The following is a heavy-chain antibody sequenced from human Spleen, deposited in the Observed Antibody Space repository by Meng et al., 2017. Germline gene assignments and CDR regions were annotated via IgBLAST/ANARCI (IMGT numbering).Heavy chain of an antibody. J-gene: IGHJ4*02. CDR1: GFTFSDYY. D-gene: IGHD3-22*01. CDR2: ISSRGSTT. CDR3: ARDAQGIVMAY. V-gene: IGHV3-11*01. Sequence: VQLVEAGAGLVMPGGSLRLSCAASGFTFSDYYMSWIRQAPGKGLEWVSYISSRGSTTYYADSVKGRFTISRDNAKNSLYLQMNSLRAEDTAVYYCARDAQGIVMAYWGQGTLVTVSS.